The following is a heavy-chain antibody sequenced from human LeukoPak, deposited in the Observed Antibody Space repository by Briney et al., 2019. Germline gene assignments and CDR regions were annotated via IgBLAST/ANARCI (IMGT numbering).Heavy chain of an antibody. D-gene: IGHD2-15*01. CDR2: IYPGDSDT. J-gene: IGHJ5*02. CDR3: ARHVGTQYCSGGSCYSAVWWFDP. V-gene: IGHV5-51*01. CDR1: GYSFTSYW. Sequence: GESLKISCKGSGYSFTSYWIGWVRQMPGKGLEWMGIIYPGDSDTRYSPSFQGQVTISADKSISTAYLQWSSLKASDTAMYYCARHVGTQYCSGGSCYSAVWWFDPWGQGTLVTVSS.